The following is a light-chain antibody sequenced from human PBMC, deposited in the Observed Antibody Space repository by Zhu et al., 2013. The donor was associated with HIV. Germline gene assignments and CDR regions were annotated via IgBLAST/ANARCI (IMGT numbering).Light chain of an antibody. CDR1: QSVTSSY. J-gene: IGKJ4*01. Sequence: EIVLTQSPGTLSLSPGERATLSCRASQSVTSSYLAWYQQKPGQAPRLLIYGASSRATGIPDRFSGRGSGTDFTLTISSLQAEDVAVYYCQQYSSTPLTFGGGTKVEIK. V-gene: IGKV3-20*01. CDR2: GAS. CDR3: QQYSSTPLT.